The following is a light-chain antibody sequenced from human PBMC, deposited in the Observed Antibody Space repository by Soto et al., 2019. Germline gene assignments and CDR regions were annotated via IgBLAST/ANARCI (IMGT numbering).Light chain of an antibody. Sequence: EIVLTQSPGTLSLSPGERATLSCRASQSVSSTYLAWYQQKPGQAPRLLVYGASSRATGIPVRFSGSGSGTDFTLTISRLEPEDFAVYYCQQYGISPPYTFGQGTKLEIK. CDR3: QQYGISPPYT. CDR1: QSVSSTY. V-gene: IGKV3-20*01. J-gene: IGKJ2*01. CDR2: GAS.